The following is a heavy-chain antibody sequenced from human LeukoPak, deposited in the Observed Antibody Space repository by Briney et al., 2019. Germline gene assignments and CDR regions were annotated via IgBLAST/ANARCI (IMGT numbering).Heavy chain of an antibody. J-gene: IGHJ4*02. CDR3: ARGIIGYYFDY. D-gene: IGHD2-15*01. Sequence: ASVKVSCKTSGYTFTIYGISWVRQAPGQGLEWMGLISTYGNTNYAQNLQGRVTMTTDTSTSTAYMELRSLRSDDTAVYYCARGIIGYYFDYWGQGTLVTVSS. CDR2: ISTYGNT. CDR1: GYTFTIYG. V-gene: IGHV1-18*01.